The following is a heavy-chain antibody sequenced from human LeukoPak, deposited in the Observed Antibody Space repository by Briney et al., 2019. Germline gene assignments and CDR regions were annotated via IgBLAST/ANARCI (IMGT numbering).Heavy chain of an antibody. D-gene: IGHD4/OR15-4a*01. J-gene: IGHJ4*02. V-gene: IGHV3-33*01. CDR1: GFAFSSYG. Sequence: PGTSLRLSCAASGFAFSSYGMHWVRQAPGKGLEWVAVICYDGSNKYYADSVKGRFTISRDNFKNTLYLQMNSLRAEDTAVYYCARGHGAFDYWGQGTLVTVSS. CDR3: ARGHGAFDY. CDR2: ICYDGSNK.